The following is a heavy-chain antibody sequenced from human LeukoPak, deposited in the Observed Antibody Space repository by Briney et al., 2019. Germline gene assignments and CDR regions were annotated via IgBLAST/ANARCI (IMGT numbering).Heavy chain of an antibody. CDR2: ISSSGSTI. Sequence: PGGSLRLSCAASGFTFSSYEMNWVRQAPGKGLEWVSYISSSGSTIYYADSVRGRFTISRDNAKNSLYLQMNSLRAEDTAVFYCARDYYTYDSSGYYSSWGQGTLVTVSS. J-gene: IGHJ4*02. CDR1: GFTFSSYE. V-gene: IGHV3-48*03. D-gene: IGHD3-22*01. CDR3: ARDYYTYDSSGYYSS.